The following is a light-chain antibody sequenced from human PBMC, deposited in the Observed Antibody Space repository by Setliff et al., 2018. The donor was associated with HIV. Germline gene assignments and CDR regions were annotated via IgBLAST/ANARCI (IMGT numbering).Light chain of an antibody. CDR3: SSYTGRSTFV. CDR2: DVS. CDR1: SSDVGSYNY. Sequence: QSALTQPASVSGSPGQSITISCSGTSSDVGSYNYVSWCQEHPGKAPKLMIYDVSKRPSGVSNRFSGSKSGNTASLTISGLQAEDEADYHCSSYTGRSTFVFGTGTKV. V-gene: IGLV2-14*01. J-gene: IGLJ1*01.